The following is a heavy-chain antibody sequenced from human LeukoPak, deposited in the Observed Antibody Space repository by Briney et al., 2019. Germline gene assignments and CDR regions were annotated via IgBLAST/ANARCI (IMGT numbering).Heavy chain of an antibody. CDR3: ARSYCSSTSCRDYYYYYMDV. Sequence: GESLKISCEGSGYTFTSYWIAWVRQMPGKGLEWMGIIYPGDSDTRYSPSFQGQVTISADKSISTAYLQWSSLKASDTAMYYCARSYCSSTSCRDYYYYYMDVWGKGTTVTVSS. CDR1: GYTFTSYW. V-gene: IGHV5-51*01. J-gene: IGHJ6*03. CDR2: IYPGDSDT. D-gene: IGHD2-2*01.